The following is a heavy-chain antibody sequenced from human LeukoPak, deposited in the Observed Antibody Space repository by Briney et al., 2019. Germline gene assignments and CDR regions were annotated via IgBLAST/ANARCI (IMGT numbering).Heavy chain of an antibody. V-gene: IGHV3-11*01. Sequence: GGSLRLSCAASGFTFTDFYMTWIRQAPGKGLEWVSYISSSGTATYYADSVKGRFTISRDNAKHSLYLQMNSLRAEDTAVYYCARDSRALGGYSYGYGYWGQGTLVTVSS. CDR1: GFTFTDFY. CDR3: ARDSRALGGYSYGYGY. J-gene: IGHJ4*02. D-gene: IGHD5-18*01. CDR2: ISSSGTAT.